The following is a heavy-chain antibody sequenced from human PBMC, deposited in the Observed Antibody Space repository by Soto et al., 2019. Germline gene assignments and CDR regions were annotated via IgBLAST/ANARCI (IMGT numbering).Heavy chain of an antibody. CDR2: IYSGGST. Sequence: PGGSLRLSCAASGFTVSGMFMNWVRQAPGKGLEWVSVIYSGGSTYYADSVKGRFTISRDNSKNTLYLQMNSLRAEDTAVYYCAREDYYDRSGYYGYWGQGTLVTVSS. V-gene: IGHV3-53*01. CDR1: GFTVSGMF. J-gene: IGHJ4*02. CDR3: AREDYYDRSGYYGY. D-gene: IGHD3-22*01.